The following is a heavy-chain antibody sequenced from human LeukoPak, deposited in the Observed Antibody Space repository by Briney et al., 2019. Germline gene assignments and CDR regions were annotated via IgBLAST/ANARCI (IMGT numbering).Heavy chain of an antibody. V-gene: IGHV3-48*03. J-gene: IGHJ4*02. CDR2: ISSSGSTI. CDR3: ARADYDFWSYYFDY. Sequence: PGGSLRLACAASRFTFSSYEMNWVRQAPGKGLEWVSYISSSGSTIYYADSVKGRFTISRDNAKNSLYLQMNSLRAEDTAVYYCARADYDFWSYYFDYWGQGTLVTVSS. CDR1: RFTFSSYE. D-gene: IGHD3-3*01.